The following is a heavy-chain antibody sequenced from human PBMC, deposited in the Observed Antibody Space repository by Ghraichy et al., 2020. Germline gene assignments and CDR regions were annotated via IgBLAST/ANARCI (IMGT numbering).Heavy chain of an antibody. Sequence: GGSLRLSCAASGFTFSSYSMNWVRQAPGKGLEWVSYISSSSNTIYYADSVKGRFTISRDNAKNSLYLQMNSLRDEDTAVYYCTRDRLEEWQLLRYAFDNWSQGTMVTVSS. CDR1: GFTFSSYS. V-gene: IGHV3-48*02. CDR3: TRDRLEEWQLLRYAFDN. CDR2: ISSSSNTI. J-gene: IGHJ3*02. D-gene: IGHD1-26*01.